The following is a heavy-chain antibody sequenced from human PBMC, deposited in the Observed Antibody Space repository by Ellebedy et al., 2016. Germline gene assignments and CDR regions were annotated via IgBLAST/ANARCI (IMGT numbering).Heavy chain of an antibody. J-gene: IGHJ6*02. CDR2: IYYSGST. CDR1: GDSISSSSYY. D-gene: IGHD6-6*01. Sequence: SETLSLTXTVSGDSISSSSYYWGWIRQPPGKGLEWIGSIYYSGSTYYNPSLKSRVTISVDTSKNQFSLKLSSVTAADTAVYYCARDKYYYYGMDVWGQGTTVTVSS. V-gene: IGHV4-39*07. CDR3: ARDKYYYYGMDV.